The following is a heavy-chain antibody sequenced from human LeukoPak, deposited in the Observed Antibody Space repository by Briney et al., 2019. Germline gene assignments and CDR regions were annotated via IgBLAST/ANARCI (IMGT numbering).Heavy chain of an antibody. D-gene: IGHD5-24*01. CDR3: ARRDAYNLDY. Sequence: GGSLRLSCEVSGFTFSNYAVHWVRQAPGRGLKWVAVISHDDGSNTYYADSVKGRFTVSRDNSKNTLYLLTNSLRLEDTAMYFCARRDAYNLDYWGRGTLVTVSS. CDR1: GFTFSNYA. J-gene: IGHJ4*02. CDR2: ISHDDGSNT. V-gene: IGHV3-30*04.